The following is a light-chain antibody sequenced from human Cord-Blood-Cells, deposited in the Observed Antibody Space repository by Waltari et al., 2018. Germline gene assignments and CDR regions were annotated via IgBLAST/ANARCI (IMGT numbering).Light chain of an antibody. Sequence: QSALTQPRSVSGSPGQSVTISCTGTSSDVGGYNYVSWYQQHPGKAPNLMIYDVSKRPSGAPDRFAGSKSGNTASLTISGLQAEDEADYYGCSYAGSYTLVFGGGTKLTVL. J-gene: IGLJ3*02. CDR1: SSDVGGYNY. CDR2: DVS. CDR3: CSYAGSYTLV. V-gene: IGLV2-11*01.